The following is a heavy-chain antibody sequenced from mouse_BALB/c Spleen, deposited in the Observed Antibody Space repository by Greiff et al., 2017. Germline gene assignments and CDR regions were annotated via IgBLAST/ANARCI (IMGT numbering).Heavy chain of an antibody. Sequence: VHLVESGPGLVAPSQSLSITCTVSGFSLTDYGVSWIRQPPGKGLEWLGVIWGGGSTYYNSALKSRLSISKDNSKSQVFLKMNSLQTDDTAMYYCAKHGYYGSSYYYAMDYWGQGTAVTVSS. D-gene: IGHD1-1*01. J-gene: IGHJ4*01. CDR2: IWGGGST. CDR1: GFSLTDYG. V-gene: IGHV2-6-5*01. CDR3: AKHGYYGSSYYYAMDY.